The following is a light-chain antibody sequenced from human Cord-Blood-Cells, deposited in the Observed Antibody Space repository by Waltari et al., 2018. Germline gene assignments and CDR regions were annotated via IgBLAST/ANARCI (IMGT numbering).Light chain of an antibody. CDR3: SSYTSSSTLCV. CDR1: SSDVGGYNY. CDR2: DVS. Sequence: QSALTQPASVSGSPGQSITISCTGTSSDVGGYNYVSWYQQHPGKAPKLVIYDVSKRLSGVSNRFSGSKSGNTGSLTISGLQAEDEADDYCSSYTSSSTLCVFGGGTKLTGL. V-gene: IGLV2-14*01. J-gene: IGLJ3*02.